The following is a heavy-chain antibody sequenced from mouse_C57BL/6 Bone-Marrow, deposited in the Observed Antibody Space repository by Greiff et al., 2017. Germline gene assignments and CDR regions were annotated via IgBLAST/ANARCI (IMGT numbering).Heavy chain of an antibody. V-gene: IGHV5-9*01. CDR1: GFTFSSYT. CDR3: ARRIVAMDY. Sequence: EVKLVESGGGLVKPGGSLKLSCAASGFTFSSYTMSWVRQTPEKRLEWVATISGGGGNTYYPDSVKGRFTISRDNAKNTLYLQMSSLRSEDTALYYCARRIVAMDYWGQGTSVTVSS. J-gene: IGHJ4*01. CDR2: ISGGGGNT.